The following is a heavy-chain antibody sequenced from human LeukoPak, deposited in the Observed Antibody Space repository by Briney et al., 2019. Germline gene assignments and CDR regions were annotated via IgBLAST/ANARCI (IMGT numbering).Heavy chain of an antibody. D-gene: IGHD3-16*02. CDR3: ASGYTFDY. V-gene: IGHV3-21*01. CDR2: FSSGDSYI. J-gene: IGHJ4*02. Sequence: PGGSLRLSCAASGFTFSSYEMNWVRQAPGKGLEWVSSFSSGDSYIYYADSVKGRFTISRDNAKNSLYLQMNSLRAEDTAVYYCASGYTFDYWGQGTLVTVSS. CDR1: GFTFSSYE.